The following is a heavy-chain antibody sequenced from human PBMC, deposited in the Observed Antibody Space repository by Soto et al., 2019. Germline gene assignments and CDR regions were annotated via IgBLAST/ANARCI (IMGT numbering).Heavy chain of an antibody. J-gene: IGHJ6*03. CDR2: INPNSGGT. CDR1: GYTFTGYY. D-gene: IGHD5-12*01. V-gene: IGHV1-2*04. Sequence: GASVKVSCKASGYTFTGYYMHWVRQAPGQGLEWMGWINPNSGGTNYAQKFQGWVTMTRDTSISTAYMELSRLRSDDTAVYYCARDRGQGYYYYYMDVSGKGTTVTVSS. CDR3: ARDRGQGYYYYYMDV.